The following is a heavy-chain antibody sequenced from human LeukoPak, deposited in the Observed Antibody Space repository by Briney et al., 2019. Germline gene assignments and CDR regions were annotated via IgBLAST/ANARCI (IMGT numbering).Heavy chain of an antibody. CDR1: GFTLTNYA. CDR3: ATQNFDY. Sequence: PGGSLRLSCAASGFTLTNYAMSWVRQAPREGLEWVSTITGSGDGTYYADSVKGRFTISRDSSKNTLYLQMNSLRVEDTAVYYCATQNFDYWGQGTLVTVSS. CDR2: ITGSGDGT. J-gene: IGHJ4*02. V-gene: IGHV3-23*01.